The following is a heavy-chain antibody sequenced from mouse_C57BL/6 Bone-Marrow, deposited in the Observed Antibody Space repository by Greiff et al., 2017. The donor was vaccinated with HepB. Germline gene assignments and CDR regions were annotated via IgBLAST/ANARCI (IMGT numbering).Heavy chain of an antibody. CDR1: GYSFTGYY. J-gene: IGHJ2*01. V-gene: IGHV1-42*01. CDR2: INPSTGGT. CDR3: ARDY. Sequence: EVKLQESGPELVKPGASVKISCKASGYSFTGYYMNWVKQSPEKSLEWIGEINPSTGGTTYNQKFKAKATLTVDKSSSTAYMQLKSLTSEDSAVYYCARDYWGQGTTLTVSS.